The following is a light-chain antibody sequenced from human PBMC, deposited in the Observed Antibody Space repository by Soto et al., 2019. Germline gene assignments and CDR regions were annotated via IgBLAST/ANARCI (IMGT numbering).Light chain of an antibody. CDR1: HSVTSD. J-gene: IGKJ1*01. CDR2: GAS. V-gene: IGKV3-15*01. CDR3: QQYNNWPPAWT. Sequence: EIVLTQSPGTLSLSPGERATLSCRASHSVTSDLAWYQQKPGQAPRLLIYGASTRATGIPARFSGSGSGTEFTLTISSLQSEDFAVYYCQQYNNWPPAWTFGQGTKVDIK.